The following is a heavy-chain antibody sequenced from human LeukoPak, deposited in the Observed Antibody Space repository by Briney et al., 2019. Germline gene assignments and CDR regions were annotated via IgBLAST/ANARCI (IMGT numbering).Heavy chain of an antibody. CDR3: ARLLYDRSGYYYFDC. CDR2: IYYSGST. J-gene: IGHJ4*02. CDR1: GGSISSSSYY. V-gene: IGHV4-39*01. Sequence: PSETLSLTCTVSGGSISSSSYYWGWIRQPPGKGLEWIGSIYYSGSTYYNPSLKSRVTISVDTSKNQFSLKLSSVTAADTAVYYCARLLYDRSGYYYFDCWGQGTLVTVSS. D-gene: IGHD3-22*01.